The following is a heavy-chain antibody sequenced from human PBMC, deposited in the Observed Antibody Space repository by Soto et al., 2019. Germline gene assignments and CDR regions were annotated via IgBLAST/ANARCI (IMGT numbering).Heavy chain of an antibody. CDR3: ARGRRVGAATF. CDR2: MSYDGNNK. Sequence: QVQLVESGGGVVQPGRSLRLSCAASGFIFNSYAMHWVRQSPGKGLEWVALMSYDGNNKYYADSVKGRFSISRDNSMNTWYLEMNSLRSDDTAVYFCARGRRVGAATFGGQGTLVTVSS. J-gene: IGHJ4*02. CDR1: GFIFNSYA. V-gene: IGHV3-30-3*01. D-gene: IGHD1-26*01.